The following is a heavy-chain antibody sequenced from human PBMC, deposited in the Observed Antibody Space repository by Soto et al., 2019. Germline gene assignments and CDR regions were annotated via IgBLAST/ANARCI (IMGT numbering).Heavy chain of an antibody. V-gene: IGHV3-21*01. D-gene: IGHD5-12*01. Sequence: EVQLVESGGGLVKPGGSLRLSCAASGFTFSSYSMNWVRQAPGKGLEWVSSISSSSSYIYYADSVKGRFTISRDNAKNSLYRQMNSLRAEDTAVYYCAREGGMVATPRYFDYWGQGTLVTVSS. CDR1: GFTFSSYS. J-gene: IGHJ4*02. CDR2: ISSSSSYI. CDR3: AREGGMVATPRYFDY.